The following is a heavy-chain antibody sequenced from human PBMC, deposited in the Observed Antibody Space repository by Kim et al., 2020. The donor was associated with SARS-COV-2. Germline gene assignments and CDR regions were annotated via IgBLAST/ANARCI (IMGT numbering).Heavy chain of an antibody. D-gene: IGHD6-19*01. Sequence: SVKGRFTISRDTSKNTLYLQMNSLRAEDTAVYYCAKAGSSGWDPQYYFDYWGQGTLVTVSS. J-gene: IGHJ4*02. CDR3: AKAGSSGWDPQYYFDY. V-gene: IGHV3-23*01.